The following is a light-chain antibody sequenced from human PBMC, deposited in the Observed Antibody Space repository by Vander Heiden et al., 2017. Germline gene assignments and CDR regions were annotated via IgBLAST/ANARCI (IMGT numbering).Light chain of an antibody. CDR3: QRYDSYPRT. CDR2: AAS. Sequence: AIRMTQSPSSFSASTGDRVTITCRASQGISSYLAWYQQKPGKAPKLLIYAASTLQSGVPSRFSGSGSGTDFTLTISCLQSEDFATYYCQRYDSYPRTFGQGTKVEIK. V-gene: IGKV1-8*01. J-gene: IGKJ1*01. CDR1: QGISSY.